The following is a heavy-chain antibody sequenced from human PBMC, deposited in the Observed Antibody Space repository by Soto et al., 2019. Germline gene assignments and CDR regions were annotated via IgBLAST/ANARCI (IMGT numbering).Heavy chain of an antibody. V-gene: IGHV3-23*01. CDR3: ARDGGHYRFDC. CDR2: ISGSGGST. J-gene: IGHJ4*02. D-gene: IGHD4-4*01. CDR1: GVSVSISD. Sequence: PCGCLGLSCACSGVSVSISDMAGVRQSPGKGLEWVSAISGSGGSTYYADSVKGRFTISRDNSKNTLFLQMNSLRAEDTAVYYCARDGGHYRFDCWGQGTLVTVSS.